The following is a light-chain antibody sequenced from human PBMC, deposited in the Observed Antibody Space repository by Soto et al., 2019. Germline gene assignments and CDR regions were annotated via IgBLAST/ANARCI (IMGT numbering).Light chain of an antibody. CDR1: SSDVGNYNY. V-gene: IGLV2-11*01. CDR3: CSYAGRYTFYV. CDR2: DVN. J-gene: IGLJ1*01. Sequence: QSALTQPRSVSGSPGQSVTISCTGTSSDVGNYNYVSWYQQHPGKAPKLMISDVNKRPSGVPDRFSGSKSGNTASLTISGLQAEDEADYYCCSYAGRYTFYVFGTGTKLTV.